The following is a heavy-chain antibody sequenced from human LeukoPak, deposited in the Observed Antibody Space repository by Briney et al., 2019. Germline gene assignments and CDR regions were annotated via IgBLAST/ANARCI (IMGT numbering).Heavy chain of an antibody. Sequence: GGSLRLSCAASGFTFSSYWMSWVRQAPGKGLEWVANIKQDGSEKYYVDSVKGRFTISRDNAKNSLYLQMNSLRAEDTAVYYCARGGRYSSSWFRINYYYMDVWGKGTTVTVSS. D-gene: IGHD6-13*01. CDR3: ARGGRYSSSWFRINYYYMDV. CDR1: GFTFSSYW. V-gene: IGHV3-7*01. J-gene: IGHJ6*03. CDR2: IKQDGSEK.